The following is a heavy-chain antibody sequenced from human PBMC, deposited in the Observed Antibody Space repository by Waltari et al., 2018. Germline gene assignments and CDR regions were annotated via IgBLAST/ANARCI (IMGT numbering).Heavy chain of an antibody. J-gene: IGHJ6*02. CDR2: ISAYNGNT. CDR3: ARPSLGQSYYHGMDV. D-gene: IGHD3-10*01. V-gene: IGHV1-18*01. CDR1: GYPFTSYA. Sequence: QVQLVQSGDEVKKPGASVKVSCTASGYPFTSYAISWSRQAPGQGLEGMGGISAYNGNTKYAQEFQDRVTMTTDTSTSTAYMELRILKSDDTAKYYCARPSLGQSYYHGMDVWGQGTTVTVSS.